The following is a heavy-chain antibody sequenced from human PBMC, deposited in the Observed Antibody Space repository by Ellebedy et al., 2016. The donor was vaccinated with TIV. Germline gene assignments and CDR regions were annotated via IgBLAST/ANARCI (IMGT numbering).Heavy chain of an antibody. CDR3: ARGFAAAVDTFDF. CDR1: TLTLSVHT. CDR2: ISDSGTST. V-gene: IGHV3-23*01. Sequence: PGGSLRLSCTASTLTLSVHTMSWVRQAPGKGLEWVSSISDSGTSTFYADSVKGRFTISSDTSKNTLFLQMNSLRAEDTAIYYCARGFAAAVDTFDFWGQGTLVTVSS. J-gene: IGHJ4*02. D-gene: IGHD6-13*01.